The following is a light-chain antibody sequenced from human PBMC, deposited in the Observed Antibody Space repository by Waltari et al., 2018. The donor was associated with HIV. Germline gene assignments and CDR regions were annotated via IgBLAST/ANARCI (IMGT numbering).Light chain of an antibody. Sequence: DIQVTQSPSSLSASVGDRVTITCRASQSISSYLNWYQQKPGNAPKLLVYAASTLQSGVPSRFSGSGSGTDFTLTISSLQPEDFATYYCQQSYSIPLTFGGGTKVEIK. CDR2: AAS. V-gene: IGKV1-39*01. J-gene: IGKJ4*01. CDR1: QSISSY. CDR3: QQSYSIPLT.